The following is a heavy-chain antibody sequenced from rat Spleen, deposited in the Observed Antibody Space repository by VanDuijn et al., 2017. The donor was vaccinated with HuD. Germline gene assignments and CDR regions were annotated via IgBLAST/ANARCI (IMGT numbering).Heavy chain of an antibody. V-gene: IGHV5-29*01. Sequence: EVQLIESGGGLEQPGPSLNLSCAASGFTFCHSSLALVRQAPTKGREWVATISYDGSTHYCRDSVKGRFTISRDNARSTLYMQMDSLRSEDTATYYCARSRTLRGYYFDYWGQGVMVTVSS. CDR1: GFTFCHSS. D-gene: IGHD3-1*01. CDR2: ISYDGSTH. J-gene: IGHJ2*01. CDR3: ARSRTLRGYYFDY.